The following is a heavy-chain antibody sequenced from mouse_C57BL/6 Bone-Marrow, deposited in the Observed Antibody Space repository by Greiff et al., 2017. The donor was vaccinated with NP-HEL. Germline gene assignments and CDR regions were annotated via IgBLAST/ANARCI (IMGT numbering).Heavy chain of an antibody. CDR3: TAGGSSPYAMDY. Sequence: EVQLQQSGAELVRPGASVKLSCTVSGFNIKDDYMHWVKQRPEQGLEWIGWIDPENGDTEYASKFQGKATITADTSSNTAYLQLSSLTPEDTAVYYCTAGGSSPYAMDYWGQGTSVTVSS. J-gene: IGHJ4*01. CDR1: GFNIKDDY. CDR2: IDPENGDT. D-gene: IGHD1-1*01. V-gene: IGHV14-4*01.